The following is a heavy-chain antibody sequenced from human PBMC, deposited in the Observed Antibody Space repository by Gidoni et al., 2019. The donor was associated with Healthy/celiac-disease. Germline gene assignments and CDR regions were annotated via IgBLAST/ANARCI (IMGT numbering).Heavy chain of an antibody. CDR1: GFTFSNYG. CDR3: AKALTMVRGPLSY. D-gene: IGHD3-10*01. V-gene: IGHV3-30*18. Sequence: QVQLVESGGGVVQPGRSLRLSCAASGFTFSNYGMHWVRQAPGKGLEWVAVISYDGSNKDYADSVKGRFTISRDNSKNTLYLQMNSLRAEDTAVYYCAKALTMVRGPLSYWGQGTLVTVSS. J-gene: IGHJ4*02. CDR2: ISYDGSNK.